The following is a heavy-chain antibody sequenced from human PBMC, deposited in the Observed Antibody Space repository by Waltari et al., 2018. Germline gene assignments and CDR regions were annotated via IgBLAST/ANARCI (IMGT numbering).Heavy chain of an antibody. CDR2: INAGNGNT. CDR3: ARADDFWSGYYIDY. J-gene: IGHJ4*02. Sequence: QVQLVQSGAEVKKPGASVKVSCKASGYTFTSYAMPSVRQAPGQRLEWMGWINAGNGNTKYSQKFQGRVTITRDTSASTAYMELSSLRSEDTAVYYCARADDFWSGYYIDYWGQGTLVTVSS. CDR1: GYTFTSYA. D-gene: IGHD3-3*01. V-gene: IGHV1-3*01.